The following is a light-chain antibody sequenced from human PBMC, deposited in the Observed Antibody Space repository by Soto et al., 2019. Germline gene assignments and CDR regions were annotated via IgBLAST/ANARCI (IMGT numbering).Light chain of an antibody. Sequence: EIVMTQSPATLSVSPGERVTFSCRASQSVTSNLAWYRHKPGQAPRLLISAASTGATGIPARFSGSGSGTEFTLTINSLQSEDFAIYYCQQYNSWPVTFGGGTKVDIK. CDR1: QSVTSN. CDR3: QQYNSWPVT. CDR2: AAS. J-gene: IGKJ4*01. V-gene: IGKV3-15*01.